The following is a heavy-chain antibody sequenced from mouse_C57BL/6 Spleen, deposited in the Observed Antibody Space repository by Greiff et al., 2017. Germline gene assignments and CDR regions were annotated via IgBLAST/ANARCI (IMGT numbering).Heavy chain of an antibody. CDR2: ISYDGSN. J-gene: IGHJ3*01. CDR1: GYSITSGYY. CDR3: ASYYGYDGFAY. D-gene: IGHD2-2*01. Sequence: EVQLQQSGPGLVKPSQSLSLTCSVTGYSITSGYYWNWIRQFPGNKLEWMGYISYDGSNNYNPSLKNRISITRDTSKNQFFLKLNSVTTEDTATYYCASYYGYDGFAYWGQGTLVTVSA. V-gene: IGHV3-6*01.